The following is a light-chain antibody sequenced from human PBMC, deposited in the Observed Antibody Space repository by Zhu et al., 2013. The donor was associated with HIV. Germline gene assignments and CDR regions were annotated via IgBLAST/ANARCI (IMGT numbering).Light chain of an antibody. V-gene: IGKV1-5*03. CDR1: QSISSW. CDR3: LQHNSYPRT. CDR2: KAS. Sequence: DIQMTQSPSTLSASIGDRVTITCRASQSISSWLAWYQQKPGNAPKLLISKASSLESGVPLRFSGSGSGTEFTLTISGLQPDDFATYFCLQHNSYPRTFGQGTKVEI. J-gene: IGKJ1*01.